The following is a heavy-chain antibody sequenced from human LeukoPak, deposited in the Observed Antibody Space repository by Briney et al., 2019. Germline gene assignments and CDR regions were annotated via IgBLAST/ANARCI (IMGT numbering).Heavy chain of an antibody. Sequence: SETLSLTCTLSGASFRSGGQYWGWIRQTPGKGLEWIGDIFYNGKTNYNPSLKSRVTISLDTSRSQFSLRLSSVTAADTGVYYCARIFDIWGRGTLVAVSS. J-gene: IGHJ4*02. V-gene: IGHV4-61*08. CDR1: GASFRSGGQY. CDR3: ARIFDI. CDR2: IFYNGKT.